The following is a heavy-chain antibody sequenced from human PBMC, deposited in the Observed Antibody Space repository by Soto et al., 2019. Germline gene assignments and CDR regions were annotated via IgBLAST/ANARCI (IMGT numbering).Heavy chain of an antibody. V-gene: IGHV3-23*01. Sequence: GGSLRLSCVGSGFTFSGYVMSWVRQAPGKGLEWVSSISGGGDSTYYADSVKGRFTISRDNSKSTLYLQMSSLRAEDTAVYYCATHHDIVVVAVTHFDYWGQGTLVTVS. CDR3: ATHHDIVVVAVTHFDY. D-gene: IGHD2-21*02. CDR1: GFTFSGYV. CDR2: ISGGGDST. J-gene: IGHJ4*02.